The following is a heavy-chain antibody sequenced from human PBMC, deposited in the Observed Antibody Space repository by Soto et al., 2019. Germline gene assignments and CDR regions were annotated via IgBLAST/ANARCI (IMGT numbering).Heavy chain of an antibody. CDR1: SGSISSANW. CDR3: ARHLSTPGTRGFDS. Sequence: QVQLQESGPGLVKPSGTLSLTCAVSSGSISSANWWSWVRQPPGKGLEWIGEIYLGGTTNYNPSLKSRVTMSIDNDKNQFFLNLASVTAADTAVYYCARHLSTPGTRGFDSWGQGTLVTVSS. V-gene: IGHV4-4*02. J-gene: IGHJ4*02. CDR2: IYLGGTT.